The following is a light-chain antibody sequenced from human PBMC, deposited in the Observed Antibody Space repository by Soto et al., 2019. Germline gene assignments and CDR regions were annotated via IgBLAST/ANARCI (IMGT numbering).Light chain of an antibody. V-gene: IGKV4-1*01. CDR1: QSVLYSSNNKNY. CDR2: WAS. CDR3: QQYYSTPPT. J-gene: IGKJ1*01. Sequence: DIVMTQSPDSLAVSLGERATINCRSSQSVLYSSNNKNYLAWYQQNPGQPPKLLIYWASTRESGVPDRFSGSGSGTDFTLTISSLQAEDVGVYYCQQYYSTPPTFGQGTKVEIK.